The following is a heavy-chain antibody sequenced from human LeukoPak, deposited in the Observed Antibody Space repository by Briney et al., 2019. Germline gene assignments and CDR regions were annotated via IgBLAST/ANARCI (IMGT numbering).Heavy chain of an antibody. CDR2: ISGSATNT. D-gene: IGHD6-13*01. Sequence: GGSLRLSCAASGFTFSIYAMSWVRQAPGEGLEWVSGISGSATNTYYADSVKGRFTISRDNAKNSLYLQMNSLRAEDTAVYYCARDLKRYSSSWYDYWGQGTLVTVSS. V-gene: IGHV3-21*01. CDR3: ARDLKRYSSSWYDY. CDR1: GFTFSIYA. J-gene: IGHJ4*02.